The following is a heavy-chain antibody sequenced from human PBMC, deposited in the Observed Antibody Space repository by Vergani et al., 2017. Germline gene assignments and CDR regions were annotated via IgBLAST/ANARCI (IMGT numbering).Heavy chain of an antibody. CDR2: IRYDGTQK. CDR1: GFTSSYYG. D-gene: IGHD5-24*01. Sequence: QVHLVESGGGVVQPGRSLRLSCVVSGFTSSYYGMHWVRQAPGKGLEWVAVIRYDGTQKYYADSVKGRFTISSDNSKSTLYLQMNSLRTEDTAVYYCATKRCVTHGCQIGYFREWGQGTLVTVSS. CDR3: ATKRCVTHGCQIGYFRE. V-gene: IGHV3-30*03. J-gene: IGHJ1*01.